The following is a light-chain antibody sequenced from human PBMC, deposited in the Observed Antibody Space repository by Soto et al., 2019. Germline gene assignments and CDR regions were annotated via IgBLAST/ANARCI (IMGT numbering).Light chain of an antibody. Sequence: EIVLTQSPATLSLSPGERATLSCRASQSVGRHLAWYQQKPGQAPRLLIYDASNRATGVPARFSGSGSGTDVTLSISSLEHEDFAVYYCHQRNNWPPATFGGGTKVEIK. V-gene: IGKV3-11*01. CDR2: DAS. CDR1: QSVGRH. J-gene: IGKJ4*01. CDR3: HQRNNWPPAT.